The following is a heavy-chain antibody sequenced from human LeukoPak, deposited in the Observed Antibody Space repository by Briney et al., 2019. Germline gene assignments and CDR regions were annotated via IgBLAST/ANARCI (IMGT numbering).Heavy chain of an antibody. V-gene: IGHV3-30-3*01. CDR1: GFTFSTNA. CDR2: TSYDESHK. CDR3: ARDNTYCSGSRCYDRFDY. J-gene: IGHJ4*02. Sequence: GGSLRLSCAASGFTFSTNAMHWVRQAPGKGLEWVAVTSYDESHKYYADSVKGRFTISRDTANNTLYLQMNSLRAEDTAVYYCARDNTYCSGSRCYDRFDYWGQGTLVAVSS. D-gene: IGHD2-15*01.